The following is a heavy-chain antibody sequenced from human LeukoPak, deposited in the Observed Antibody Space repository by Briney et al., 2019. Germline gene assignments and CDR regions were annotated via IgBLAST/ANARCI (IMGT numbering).Heavy chain of an antibody. D-gene: IGHD1-26*01. V-gene: IGHV3-23*01. Sequence: GGSLRLSCAASGFTFSSYGMSWVRQAPGKGLEWVSAISGSGGSTYYADSVKGRFTISRDNSKNALYLQMNSLRAEDTAVYYCAKDAGYSGSYGTNWGQGTLVTVSS. CDR1: GFTFSSYG. J-gene: IGHJ4*02. CDR2: ISGSGGST. CDR3: AKDAGYSGSYGTN.